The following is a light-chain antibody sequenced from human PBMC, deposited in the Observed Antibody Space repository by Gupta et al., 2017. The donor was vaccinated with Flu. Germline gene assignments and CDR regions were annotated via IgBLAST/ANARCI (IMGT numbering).Light chain of an antibody. CDR3: QQYSTYPLT. CDR2: SAS. CDR1: QAISNN. V-gene: IGKV1-16*02. Sequence: GDRVTITCRASQAISNNLAWFQQKPGEAPKSLIYSASSLQSGVPSKFSGTGSGTDFTLTISSLQPEDFATYYCQQYSTYPLTFGGGTRVEIK. J-gene: IGKJ4*01.